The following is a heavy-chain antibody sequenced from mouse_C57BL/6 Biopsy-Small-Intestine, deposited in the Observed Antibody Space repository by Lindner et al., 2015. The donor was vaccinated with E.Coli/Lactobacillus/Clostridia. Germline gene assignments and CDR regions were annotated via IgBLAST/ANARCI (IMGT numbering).Heavy chain of an antibody. CDR2: ISAYNLKT. CDR1: GYTFTRYG. V-gene: IGHV1-20*01. J-gene: IGHJ4*01. Sequence: SVKVSCKASGYTFTRYGISWVRQAPGQGLEWMGWISAYNLKTQYEQKFQDRVSLTIDLSTDTAYMELRSLRSDDTAVYYCARDPWGAKSFGYGDWFDPWGQGTQVIVSS. CDR3: ARDPWGAKSFGYGDWFDP. D-gene: IGHD2-13*01.